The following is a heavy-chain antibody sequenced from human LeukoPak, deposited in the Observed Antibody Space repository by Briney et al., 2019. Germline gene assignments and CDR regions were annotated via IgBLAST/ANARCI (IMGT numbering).Heavy chain of an antibody. CDR1: GFTFRSHA. Sequence: GTSLRLSCATSGFTFRSHAMHWVRQSPGKGLEWVAQIWYDGSNKYYADSVKGRFTISRDNAKNSLYLQMNSLRAEDTAVYYCARGSTYYDSSGQVPFDYRGQGTLVTVSS. V-gene: IGHV3-33*01. J-gene: IGHJ4*02. CDR2: IWYDGSNK. CDR3: ARGSTYYDSSGQVPFDY. D-gene: IGHD3-22*01.